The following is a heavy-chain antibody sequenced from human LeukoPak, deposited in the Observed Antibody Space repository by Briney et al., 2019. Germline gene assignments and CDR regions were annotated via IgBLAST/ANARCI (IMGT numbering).Heavy chain of an antibody. CDR1: GFTFISYS. D-gene: IGHD6-19*01. J-gene: IGHJ4*02. CDR3: AKKLVGVALSGPTTYFDY. Sequence: PGGSLRLSCAASGFTFISYSMSWVRQAPGKGLEWVSTISGSGISTYYADSVKGRFTISRDNSKNTLYLQMNSLRAEDTAVFYCAKKLVGVALSGPTTYFDYWGQGTLVTVSS. V-gene: IGHV3-23*01. CDR2: ISGSGIST.